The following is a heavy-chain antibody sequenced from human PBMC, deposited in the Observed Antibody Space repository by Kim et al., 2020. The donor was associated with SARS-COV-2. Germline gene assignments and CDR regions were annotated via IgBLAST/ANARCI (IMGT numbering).Heavy chain of an antibody. J-gene: IGHJ4*02. D-gene: IGHD5-18*01. CDR2: GKT. V-gene: IGHV1-3*01. Sequence: GKTRYSEKLQGRVTISRDTSASTVYMELSSLTSDDTAVYYCAKGGIPLWSFWGQGTLVTVSS. CDR3: AKGGIPLWSF.